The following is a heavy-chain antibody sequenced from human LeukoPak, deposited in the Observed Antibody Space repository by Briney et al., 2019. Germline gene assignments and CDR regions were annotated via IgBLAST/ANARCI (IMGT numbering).Heavy chain of an antibody. V-gene: IGHV3-64*04. CDR3: AKEYRRLWFGLSAFDI. D-gene: IGHD3-10*01. J-gene: IGHJ3*02. Sequence: GGSLRLSCSASGFTFSSYGMDWVRQAPGKGLEYVSAISSNGGSTYYADSVMGRFTISRDNSRNTLYLQMDSLRAEDTAVYYCAKEYRRLWFGLSAFDIWGQGTIVAVSS. CDR1: GFTFSSYG. CDR2: ISSNGGST.